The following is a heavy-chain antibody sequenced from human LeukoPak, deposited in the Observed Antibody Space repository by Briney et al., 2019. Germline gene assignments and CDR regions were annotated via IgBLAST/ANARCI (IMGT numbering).Heavy chain of an antibody. V-gene: IGHV1-69*06. J-gene: IGHJ4*02. Sequence: ASVKVSCKASGYTFTSYYMLWVRQAPGQGLEWMGGIMPMFGKTNYAQKFQGRVTTTADKATSTAYMELSSLRSEDTAVYYCAGGRADIVVVPATLRNYYFDYWGQGTLVTVSS. CDR1: GYTFTSYY. D-gene: IGHD2-2*01. CDR3: AGGRADIVVVPATLRNYYFDY. CDR2: IMPMFGKT.